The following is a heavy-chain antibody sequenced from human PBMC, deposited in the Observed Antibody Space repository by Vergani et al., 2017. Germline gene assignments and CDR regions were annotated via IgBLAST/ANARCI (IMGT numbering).Heavy chain of an antibody. J-gene: IGHJ5*01. Sequence: EVQLLESGGDLVQPGGSLRLSCAASGFTFNHYAMNWVRQAPGKGLEWVSGISGSGGSTYYAGSVKGRFTISRDSSKNTLYLQMNSLSAGDTAIYYCAKGGWNYRFDSWGQGTLVIVS. CDR1: GFTFNHYA. CDR2: ISGSGGST. D-gene: IGHD3-16*02. V-gene: IGHV3-23*01. CDR3: AKGGWNYRFDS.